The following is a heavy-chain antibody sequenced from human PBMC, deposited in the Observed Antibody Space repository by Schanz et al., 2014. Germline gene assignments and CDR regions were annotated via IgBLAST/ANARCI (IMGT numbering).Heavy chain of an antibody. Sequence: VDLEESGGGLVQPGGSQRLSCAASGFTFDDYAMHWVRQAPGKGLEWVSGISWNSGSIGYEDSVKGRFTISRDNAKNSLHLQMNSLRAEDTAVYYCVREGSSSPDCCYYNGMDVWGQGTTVTVSS. V-gene: IGHV3-9*01. J-gene: IGHJ6*02. D-gene: IGHD6-6*01. CDR3: VREGSSSPDCCYYNGMDV. CDR1: GFTFDDYA. CDR2: ISWNSGSI.